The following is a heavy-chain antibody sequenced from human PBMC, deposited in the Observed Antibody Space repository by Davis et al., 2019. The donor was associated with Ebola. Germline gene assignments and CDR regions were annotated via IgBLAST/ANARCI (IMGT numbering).Heavy chain of an antibody. D-gene: IGHD6-13*01. V-gene: IGHV3-21*04. Sequence: GESLKISCAASGFTFSFYSMNWVRQAPGKGLEWVSSISSSSSYIYYADSMKGRFTISRDNAKNSLYLQMNSLRAEDTAVYYCARESSSSWYPYRYFDYWGQGTLVTVSS. CDR3: ARESSSSWYPYRYFDY. J-gene: IGHJ4*02. CDR2: ISSSSSYI. CDR1: GFTFSFYS.